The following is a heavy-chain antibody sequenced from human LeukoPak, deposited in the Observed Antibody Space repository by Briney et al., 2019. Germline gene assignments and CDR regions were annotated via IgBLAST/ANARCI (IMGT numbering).Heavy chain of an antibody. J-gene: IGHJ3*01. CDR2: IATGGDT. CDR3: ARGLPGVRGVDYVFDV. Sequence: GWSLTLYCPASGFTFRSCDMHWVRQATGKGLEWVSVIATGGDTYYAGSVKGRITISRENAKSSLFLQMKSLRAGDTAMYYCARGLPGVRGVDYVFDVWGQGTMVTVSS. CDR1: GFTFRSCD. D-gene: IGHD3-10*01. V-gene: IGHV3-13*04.